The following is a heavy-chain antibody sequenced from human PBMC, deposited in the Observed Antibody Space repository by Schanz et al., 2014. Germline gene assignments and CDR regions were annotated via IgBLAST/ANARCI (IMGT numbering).Heavy chain of an antibody. CDR3: ARDRRNADLDY. V-gene: IGHV3-74*01. Sequence: VQLVESVGGVVQPGRSLRLSCAASGFGFSSYSMNWVRQVPGKGLVWVSRIKSDGSNTNYADSVKGRFTISRDNAKNTLYLQMNSLSAEDTAVYYCARDRRNADLDYWGQGTLVTVSP. CDR2: IKSDGSNT. D-gene: IGHD1-1*01. CDR1: GFGFSSYS. J-gene: IGHJ4*02.